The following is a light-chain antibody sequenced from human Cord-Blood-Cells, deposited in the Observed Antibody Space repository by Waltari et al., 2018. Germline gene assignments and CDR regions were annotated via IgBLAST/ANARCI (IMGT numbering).Light chain of an antibody. V-gene: IGKV1-39*01. J-gene: IGKJ2*01. Sequence: DIQMTQSPYSLSASVGDRVTIPCRASQSISSYLNWYQQKPGKAPKLLIYAASSLQSGVPSRFSGSGSGTDFTLTISSLQPEDFATYYCQQSYSTPPNTFGQGTKLEIK. CDR2: AAS. CDR1: QSISSY. CDR3: QQSYSTPPNT.